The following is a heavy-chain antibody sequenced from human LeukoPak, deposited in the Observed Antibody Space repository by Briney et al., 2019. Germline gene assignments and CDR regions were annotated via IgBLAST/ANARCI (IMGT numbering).Heavy chain of an antibody. CDR3: AKFVSAMVMETFDY. J-gene: IGHJ4*02. Sequence: GGSLRLSCAASGFTFSSYAMSWVRQAPGKGLEWVSAISGSGGSTYYADSVKGRFTISRDNSKNTLYLQMNSLRAEDMAVYYCAKFVSAMVMETFDYWGQGTLVTVSS. CDR1: GFTFSSYA. V-gene: IGHV3-23*01. CDR2: ISGSGGST. D-gene: IGHD5-18*01.